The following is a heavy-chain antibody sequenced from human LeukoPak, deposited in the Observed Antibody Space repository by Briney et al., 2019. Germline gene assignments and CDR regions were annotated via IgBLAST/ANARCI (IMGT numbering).Heavy chain of an antibody. D-gene: IGHD2-21*01. J-gene: IGHJ3*02. CDR2: IFYSGST. CDR3: ARACIQPAVDAFDI. CDR1: GGSISSGDYY. V-gene: IGHV4-30-4*01. Sequence: SETLSLTCTVSGGSISSGDYYWSWIRQPPGKGLEWIGYIFYSGSTYYNPSLKSRVTISVDTSKNQFSLKLSSVTAADTAVYYCARACIQPAVDAFDIWGQGTMVTVSS.